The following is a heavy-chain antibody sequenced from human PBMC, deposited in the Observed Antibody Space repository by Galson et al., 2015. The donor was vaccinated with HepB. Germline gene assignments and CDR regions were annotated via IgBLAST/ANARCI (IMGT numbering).Heavy chain of an antibody. V-gene: IGHV3-30*14. D-gene: IGHD5-24*01. CDR3: AREKGLGDDYNMEAFDI. Sequence: PLRLSCAASGFTFNSYAMHWVRQAPGKGLEWVAIISYDGSNEQYADSVTGRFTISRDNSKNTLYLQMNSLTSEDTAVFYCAREKGLGDDYNMEAFDIWGQGTMVTVSS. CDR2: ISYDGSNE. CDR1: GFTFNSYA. J-gene: IGHJ3*02.